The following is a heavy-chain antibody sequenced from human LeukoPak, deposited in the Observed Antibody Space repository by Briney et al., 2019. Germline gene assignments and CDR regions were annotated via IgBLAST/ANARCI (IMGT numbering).Heavy chain of an antibody. V-gene: IGHV4-59*01. CDR2: IYNSGST. Sequence: PSETLSLTCTVSGGSISTYYWSWIRQPPGKGLEWIGYIYNSGSTNYNPSLKSRVTISVDTSKNQFSLKLSSVTAAATAVYYCARGEDYGGPEGAFDIWGQGTMVTVSS. CDR3: ARGEDYGGPEGAFDI. J-gene: IGHJ3*02. D-gene: IGHD4-23*01. CDR1: GGSISTYY.